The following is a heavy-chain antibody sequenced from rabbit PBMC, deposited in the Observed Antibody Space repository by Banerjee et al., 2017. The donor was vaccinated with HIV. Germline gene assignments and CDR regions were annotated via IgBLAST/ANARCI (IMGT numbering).Heavy chain of an antibody. Sequence: QSLEESGGDLVKPGASLTLTCTASGFSFSSSYYMCWVRQAPGKGLEWIACIDGGSSGSTYYASWAKGRFTISKTSSTTVTLQMTSLTAADTATYFCARDLAGVIGWNFGLWGPGTLVTVS. J-gene: IGHJ4*01. V-gene: IGHV1S40*01. D-gene: IGHD4-1*01. CDR1: GFSFSSSYY. CDR3: ARDLAGVIGWNFGL. CDR2: IDGGSSGST.